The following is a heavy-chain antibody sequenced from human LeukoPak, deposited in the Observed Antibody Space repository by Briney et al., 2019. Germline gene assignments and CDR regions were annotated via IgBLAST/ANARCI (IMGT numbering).Heavy chain of an antibody. CDR1: GYSISSGYY. D-gene: IGHD3-22*01. V-gene: IGHV4-38-2*02. J-gene: IGHJ4*02. CDR2: IYPTGST. Sequence: PSETLSLTCTVSGYSISSGYYWGWIRQPPGKGLEWIGNIYPTGSTYYNPSLKSRVTISVDTSKNQFSLKVSSVSAADTAVYYCARLSNYYDRKRGAFDYWGQGTLVTVSS. CDR3: ARLSNYYDRKRGAFDY.